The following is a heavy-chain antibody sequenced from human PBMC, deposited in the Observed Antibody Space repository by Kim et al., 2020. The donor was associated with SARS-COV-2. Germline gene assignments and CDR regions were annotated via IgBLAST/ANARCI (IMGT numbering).Heavy chain of an antibody. J-gene: IGHJ4*02. V-gene: IGHV3-23*01. CDR1: GFTFSNYA. D-gene: IGHD4-17*01. CDR2: ISGSGTRT. Sequence: GGSLRLSCAASGFTFSNYAMSWVRQAPGKGLEWVSSISGSGTRTYYADSVKGRFTISRVNSMNTVYLHMNSLRADDTAFFYCATDRAVLRPNYFDSWGQGILVTVSS. CDR3: ATDRAVLRPNYFDS.